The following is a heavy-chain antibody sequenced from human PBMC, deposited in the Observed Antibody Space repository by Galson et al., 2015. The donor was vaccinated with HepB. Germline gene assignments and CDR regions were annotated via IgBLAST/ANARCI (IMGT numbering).Heavy chain of an antibody. D-gene: IGHD4-17*01. CDR3: ARVADVDYGDHSHFDS. CDR1: GFTFSSYG. V-gene: IGHV3-21*05. CDR2: ISSSSTYT. J-gene: IGHJ4*02. Sequence: SLRLSCAASGFTFSSYGMHWVRQAPGKGLEWLSYISSSSTYTNYADSVKGRFTVSRDNARNSLYLQMNSLRAEDTAVYYCARVADVDYGDHSHFDSWGQGTLVTVSS.